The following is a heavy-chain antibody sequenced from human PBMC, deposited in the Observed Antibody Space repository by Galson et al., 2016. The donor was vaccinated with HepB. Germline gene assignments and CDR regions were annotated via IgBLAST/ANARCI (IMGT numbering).Heavy chain of an antibody. D-gene: IGHD3-10*01. CDR3: ARGRAAYDSGSEYYCDY. CDR1: GYPFTSSY. V-gene: IGHV1-46*01. CDR2: INSSGGTT. J-gene: IGHJ4*02. Sequence: SVKVSCKASGYPFTSSYIHWVRQAPGQGLEWMGTINSSGGTTNYAQKFQGRVTMTRDTSTSTVYMELSSLRSEDTAVYYCARGRAAYDSGSEYYCDYWGQGTLVTVSS.